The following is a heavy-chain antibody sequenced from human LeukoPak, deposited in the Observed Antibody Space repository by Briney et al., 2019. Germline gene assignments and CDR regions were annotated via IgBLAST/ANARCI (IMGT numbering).Heavy chain of an antibody. Sequence: GASVKVSCKAYGYTFTGYYIHWLRQAPGQGLEWMGYINPDTGVTNTAQKFLGRVTLTRDTSSRTAYMELSGLTADDTAVYYCASRPDTTSLPLFDFWGQGTLAPVSS. CDR3: ASRPDTTSLPLFDF. V-gene: IGHV1-2*02. CDR1: GYTFTGYY. J-gene: IGHJ4*02. D-gene: IGHD5-18*01. CDR2: INPDTGVT.